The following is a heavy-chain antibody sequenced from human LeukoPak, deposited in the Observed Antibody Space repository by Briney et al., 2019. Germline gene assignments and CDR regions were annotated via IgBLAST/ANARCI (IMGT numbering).Heavy chain of an antibody. CDR1: GYTFTSYG. V-gene: IGHV1-18*01. CDR3: ARTLLRITIFGVVIVSWFDP. Sequence: GASVKVSCKASGYTFTSYGISWVRQAPGQGLEGMGWISAYNGNTNYAQKLQGRVTMTTDTSTSTAYMELRSLRSDDTAVYYCARTLLRITIFGVVIVSWFDPGGQGTLVTVSA. CDR2: ISAYNGNT. D-gene: IGHD3-3*01. J-gene: IGHJ5*02.